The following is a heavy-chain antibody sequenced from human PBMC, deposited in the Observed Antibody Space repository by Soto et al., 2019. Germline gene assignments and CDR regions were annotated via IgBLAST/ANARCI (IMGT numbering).Heavy chain of an antibody. CDR2: ISSSSSYI. CDR3: ARDVAVAGTDFDY. D-gene: IGHD6-19*01. J-gene: IGHJ4*02. V-gene: IGHV3-21*01. Sequence: EVQLVESGGGLVKPGGSLRLSCAASGFTFSSYSMTWVRETRGKGLEWVSSISSSSSYIYYADSVKGRFTISRDNAKSSLYLQMNSLRAADTAVYYCARDVAVAGTDFDYWGQGALVTVSS. CDR1: GFTFSSYS.